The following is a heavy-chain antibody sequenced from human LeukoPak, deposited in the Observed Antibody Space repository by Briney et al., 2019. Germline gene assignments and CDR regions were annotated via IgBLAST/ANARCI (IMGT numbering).Heavy chain of an antibody. CDR1: QYTFTDYA. CDR2: IDAGNGKT. V-gene: IGHV1-3*01. CDR3: ARGRWTDVARGSYYFDY. J-gene: IGHJ4*02. D-gene: IGHD3-10*01. Sequence: SGTAVKKPGASVKVSCKASQYTFTDYAVHWVRQAPGQRLEWMGWIDAGNGKTKYSQSFQGRVTIIRDASATTAYMELSSLTSEDTAVYYCARGRWTDVARGSYYFDYWGQGTLVSVSS.